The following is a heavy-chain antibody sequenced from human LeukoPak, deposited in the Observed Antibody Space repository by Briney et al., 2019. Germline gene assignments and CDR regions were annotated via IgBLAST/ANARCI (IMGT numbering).Heavy chain of an antibody. V-gene: IGHV3-74*01. Sequence: GGSLRLSCAASGFTFSSYWMHWVRQAPGKGLVWVSRINSDESSTSYADSVKGRFTISRDNAKKTLYLQMNSVRAEDTAVYYCAKGGMQLWSNPVHYCGQGTLVTVSS. CDR2: INSDESST. J-gene: IGHJ4*02. CDR3: AKGGMQLWSNPVHY. CDR1: GFTFSSYW. D-gene: IGHD5-18*01.